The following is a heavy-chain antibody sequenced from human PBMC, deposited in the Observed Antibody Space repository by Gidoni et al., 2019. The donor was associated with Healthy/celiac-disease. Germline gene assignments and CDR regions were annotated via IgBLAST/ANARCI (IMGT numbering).Heavy chain of an antibody. J-gene: IGHJ4*02. CDR1: GFTVRSNY. CDR3: ARDRSLAARGYFDY. D-gene: IGHD6-6*01. Sequence: EVQLVESGGGLIQPGGSLSLSCAASGFTVRSNYMSWVRQAPGKGLEWFAVIYSGGSTYYADSVKGRFTISRDNSKNTLYLQMNSLRAEDTDVYYCARDRSLAARGYFDYWGQGTLVTVSS. CDR2: IYSGGST. V-gene: IGHV3-53*01.